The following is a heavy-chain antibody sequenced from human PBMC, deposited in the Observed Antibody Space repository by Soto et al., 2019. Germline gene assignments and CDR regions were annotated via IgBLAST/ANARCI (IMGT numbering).Heavy chain of an antibody. D-gene: IGHD6-19*01. V-gene: IGHV3-23*01. CDR1: VFTFNRYA. J-gene: IGHJ4*02. CDR2: IIDDGGRA. Sequence: PVGSLRLSCSSSVFTFNRYAMGWVRHSPGKGLEWVSAIIDDGGRAYYADSVKGRFTISRDNFKNTLSLQMNSLRAEDTAVYYCAKDKKEQWLLGGYFQYLGQGTQVNVSS. CDR3: AKDKKEQWLLGGYFQY.